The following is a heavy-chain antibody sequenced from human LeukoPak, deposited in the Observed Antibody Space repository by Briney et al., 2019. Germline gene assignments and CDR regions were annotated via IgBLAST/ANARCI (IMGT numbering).Heavy chain of an antibody. CDR3: AKGSTSWYAGPSDY. J-gene: IGHJ4*02. CDR1: GFTFSSCA. D-gene: IGHD6-13*01. Sequence: PGGSLRLSCAASGFTFSSCAMSWVRQAPGKGLEWVSAISGSGGSTYYADSVRGRFTIPRDNSKNTLYLQMSSLRADDTAVYYCAKGSTSWYAGPSDYWGQGTLVTVSS. CDR2: ISGSGGST. V-gene: IGHV3-23*01.